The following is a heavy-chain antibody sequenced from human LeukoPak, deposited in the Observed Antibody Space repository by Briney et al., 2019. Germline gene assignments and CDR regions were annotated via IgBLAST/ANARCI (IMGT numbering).Heavy chain of an antibody. V-gene: IGHV4-39*07. Sequence: SETLSLTCTVSGGSISSSSYYWSWLRQPPGTGLEWIGEINHSGSTNYNPSLKSRVTISVDTSKNQFSLKLSSVTAADTAVYYCARPKYYYDSSGYYGYWGQGTLVTVSS. CDR2: INHSGST. J-gene: IGHJ4*02. CDR1: GGSISSSSYY. D-gene: IGHD3-22*01. CDR3: ARPKYYYDSSGYYGY.